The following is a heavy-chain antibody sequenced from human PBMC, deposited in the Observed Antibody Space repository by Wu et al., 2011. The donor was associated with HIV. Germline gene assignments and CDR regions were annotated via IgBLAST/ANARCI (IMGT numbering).Heavy chain of an antibody. CDR2: IIPIFGPT. J-gene: IGHJ3*02. V-gene: IGHV1-69*15. D-gene: IGHD4-11*01. CDR3: ARRGATVTTPILMSFDI. CDR1: GDTFSSYG. Sequence: QVQLVQSGAEVKKPGSSVKVSCKASGDTFSSYGINWVRQAPGQGFEWMGRIIPIFGPTNYAQMFQGRVTITADESASTAYMEVNSLTSEDTAVYYCARRGATVTTPILMSFDIWGRRDNGHRLF.